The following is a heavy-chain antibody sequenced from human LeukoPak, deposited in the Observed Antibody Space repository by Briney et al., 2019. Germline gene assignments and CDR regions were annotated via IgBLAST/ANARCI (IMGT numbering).Heavy chain of an antibody. CDR2: IHNSGNN. J-gene: IGHJ1*01. CDR1: GGSISGLS. Sequence: SETLSLTCTVSGGSISGLSWTWIRQPPGKGLEWIGYIHNSGNNNYNPSLKSRVTISLDTSKNQFSLELTSVTAADTAVYYCARQSAAAGTFSVYFQHWARAPWSPSPQ. D-gene: IGHD6-13*01. CDR3: ARQSAAAGTFSVYFQH. V-gene: IGHV4-59*08.